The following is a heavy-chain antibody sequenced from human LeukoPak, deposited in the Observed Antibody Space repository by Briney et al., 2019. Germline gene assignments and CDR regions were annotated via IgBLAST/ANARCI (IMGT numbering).Heavy chain of an antibody. CDR2: ISPTGSTT. CDR3: ARGPNSNWSGLDF. Sequence: GGSLRLSCTASGFSFSGHWMHWARQLPGKGLVWVSRISPTGSTTSYADSVKGRFTVSRDNVKNTLYLQVNNLRAEDTAVYYCARGPNSNWSGLDFWGQGTLLTVSS. CDR1: GFSFSGHW. D-gene: IGHD6-6*01. J-gene: IGHJ4*02. V-gene: IGHV3-74*01.